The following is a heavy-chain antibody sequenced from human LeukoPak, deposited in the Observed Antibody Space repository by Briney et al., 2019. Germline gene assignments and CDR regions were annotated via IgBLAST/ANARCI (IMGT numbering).Heavy chain of an antibody. J-gene: IGHJ5*02. V-gene: IGHV4-39*01. CDR1: GASISSSAYY. CDR2: IGGSNFYRGST. CDR3: ARLETSVTEHNWFDP. D-gene: IGHD2-21*02. Sequence: PSETLSLTCTVSGASISSSAYYWGWIRQPPGKGLEWIGSIGGSNFYRGSTYYNPSLKSRVTIHVDTSKDQFSLKLSSVTAADTAVYYCARLETSVTEHNWFDPWGQGTLVTVSS.